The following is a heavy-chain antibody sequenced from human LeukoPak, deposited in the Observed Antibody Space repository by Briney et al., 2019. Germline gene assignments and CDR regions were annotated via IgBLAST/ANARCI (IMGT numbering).Heavy chain of an antibody. D-gene: IGHD6-13*01. Sequence: PSETLSLTCTVSGYSISSGYCWGWIRQPPGKGLEWIGSIYHSGSTYYNPSLKSRVTISVDTSKNQFSLKLSSVPAADTAVYYCARRPYSSSHWFDPWGQGTLVTVSS. J-gene: IGHJ5*02. V-gene: IGHV4-38-2*02. CDR3: ARRPYSSSHWFDP. CDR1: GYSISSGYC. CDR2: IYHSGST.